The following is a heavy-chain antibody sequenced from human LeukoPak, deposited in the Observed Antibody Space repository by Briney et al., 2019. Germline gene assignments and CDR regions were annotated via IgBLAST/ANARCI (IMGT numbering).Heavy chain of an antibody. V-gene: IGHV3-66*02. CDR3: AKDPHYRRDYHYYGMDV. CDR1: GFSVSNTY. J-gene: IGHJ6*02. CDR2: TYADGAT. Sequence: TGGSLRLPCAASGFSVSNTYITWFRQAPGKGLEWVSATYADGATHYADSAKGRFTISRDNSKNTLYLQMNSLRAEDTAVYYCAKDPHYRRDYHYYGMDVWGQGTTVTVSS. D-gene: IGHD4-11*01.